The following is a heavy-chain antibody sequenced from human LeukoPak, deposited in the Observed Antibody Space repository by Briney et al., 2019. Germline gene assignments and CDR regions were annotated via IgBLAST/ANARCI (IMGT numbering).Heavy chain of an antibody. J-gene: IGHJ4*02. D-gene: IGHD3-10*01. Sequence: GGSLRLSCAASGFTFSSYAMSWVRQAPGKGLEWASAISGSGGSTYYADSVKGRFTISRDNSKNTLYLQMNSLRAEDTAVYYCAKDSLGSGSYYTYWGQGTLVTVSS. CDR1: GFTFSSYA. CDR3: AKDSLGSGSYYTY. CDR2: ISGSGGST. V-gene: IGHV3-23*01.